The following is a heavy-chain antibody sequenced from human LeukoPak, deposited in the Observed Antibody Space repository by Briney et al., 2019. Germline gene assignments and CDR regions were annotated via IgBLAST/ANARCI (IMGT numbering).Heavy chain of an antibody. D-gene: IGHD3-10*01. Sequence: SETLSLTCAVYGGSFSGDYWSWIRQPPGKGLEWIREIYHSGSTNYNPSLKSRVTISVDTSKNQFSLKLSSVTAADTAVYYCARGRKPNYYGSGSYGYWGQRTLVTVSS. CDR2: IYHSGST. V-gene: IGHV4-34*01. CDR1: GGSFSGDY. J-gene: IGHJ4*02. CDR3: ARGRKPNYYGSGSYGY.